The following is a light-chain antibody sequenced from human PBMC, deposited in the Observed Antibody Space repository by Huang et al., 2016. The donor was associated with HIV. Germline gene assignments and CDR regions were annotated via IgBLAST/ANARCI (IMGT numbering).Light chain of an antibody. Sequence: DIQMTQSPSALSVSVGDRVTITCRASQSVNGWLAWYQQKPGKAPKLLICDASKLESGVPSRFSGSGSGTEFTLTINSLQPDDFATYYCQQYETYPYTFGQGTKLDIK. CDR3: QQYETYPYT. V-gene: IGKV1-5*01. CDR1: QSVNGW. CDR2: DAS. J-gene: IGKJ2*01.